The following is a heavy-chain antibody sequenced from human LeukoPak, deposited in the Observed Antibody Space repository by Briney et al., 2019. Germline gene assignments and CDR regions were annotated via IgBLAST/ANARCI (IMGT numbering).Heavy chain of an antibody. CDR1: GFTFSSYG. J-gene: IGHJ4*02. D-gene: IGHD3-16*01. Sequence: PGGSLRLSCAASGFTFSSYGMHWVRQAPGKGLQWVAIISHDGTNKYYAHPVRGRFTISRDNSKNTLFLQMTSLRPDDTATYYCASLAVGRGYDDDDYWGQGTLVTVSS. V-gene: IGHV3-30*03. CDR2: ISHDGTNK. CDR3: ASLAVGRGYDDDDY.